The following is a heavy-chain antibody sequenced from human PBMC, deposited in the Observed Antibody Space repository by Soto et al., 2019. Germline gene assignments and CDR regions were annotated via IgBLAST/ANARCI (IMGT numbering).Heavy chain of an antibody. Sequence: SETLSLTCTVSGGSISSYYWSWIRQPPGKGLEWIGYIYYSGSTNYNPSLKSRVTISVDTSKNQFSLKLSSVTAADTAVYYCATSFWGEVYYFDYWGQGTLVTVSS. D-gene: IGHD3-16*01. CDR2: IYYSGST. V-gene: IGHV4-59*01. CDR3: ATSFWGEVYYFDY. J-gene: IGHJ4*02. CDR1: GGSISSYY.